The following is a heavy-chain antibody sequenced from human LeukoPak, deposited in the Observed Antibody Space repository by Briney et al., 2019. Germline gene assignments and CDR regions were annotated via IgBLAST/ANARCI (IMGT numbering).Heavy chain of an antibody. CDR2: IRSKANSYAT. CDR3: TRPLQDYYDSSGYYYAFDI. V-gene: IGHV3-73*01. Sequence: GGSLRLSCAASGFTFSGSAMHWVRQASGKGLEWVGRIRSKANSYATAYAASVKGRFTISRDDSENTAYLQMNSLKTEDTAVYYCTRPLQDYYDSSGYYYAFDIWGQGTMVTVSS. D-gene: IGHD3-22*01. CDR1: GFTFSGSA. J-gene: IGHJ3*02.